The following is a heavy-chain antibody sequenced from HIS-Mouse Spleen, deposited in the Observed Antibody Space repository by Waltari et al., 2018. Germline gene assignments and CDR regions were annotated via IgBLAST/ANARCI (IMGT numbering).Heavy chain of an antibody. D-gene: IGHD6-13*01. V-gene: IGHV4-39*07. CDR3: AREIPYSSSWYDWYFDL. CDR2: IYYRGSP. Sequence: LQLQESGPGLVKPSETLSLTCPVSGGSISSSSYYWGWIRQPPGKGLGWIGSIYYRGSPYYNPSLKGRVTISVDTSKNQCSLKLSSVTAADTAVYYCAREIPYSSSWYDWYFDLWGRGTLVTVSS. CDR1: GGSISSSSYY. J-gene: IGHJ2*01.